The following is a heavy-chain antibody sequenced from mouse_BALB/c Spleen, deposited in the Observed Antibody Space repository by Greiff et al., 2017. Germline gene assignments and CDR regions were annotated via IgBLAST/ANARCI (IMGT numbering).Heavy chain of an antibody. CDR3: ARRYDGYSYAMDY. D-gene: IGHD2-3*01. CDR1: GYSITSDYA. V-gene: IGHV3-2*02. J-gene: IGHJ4*01. CDR2: ISYSGST. Sequence: VQLKESGPGLVKPSQSLSLTCTVTGYSITSDYAWNWIRQFPGNKLEWMGYISYSGSTSYNPSLKSRISITRDTSKNQFFLQLNSVTTEDTATYYCARRYDGYSYAMDYWGQGTSVTVSS.